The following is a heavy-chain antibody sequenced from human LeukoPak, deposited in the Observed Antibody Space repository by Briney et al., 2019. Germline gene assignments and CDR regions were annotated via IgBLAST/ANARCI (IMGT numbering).Heavy chain of an antibody. CDR1: GFTFSYYG. V-gene: IGHV3-30*02. CDR2: IRYDGNDK. CDR3: ARIMTQQMVFDY. J-gene: IGHJ4*02. D-gene: IGHD6-13*01. Sequence: GGSLRLSCAASGFTFSYYGFHWVRQAPGQGLEWVAFIRYDGNDKYHADSVKGRFTISRDTSRNTLYLQMNSLRLEDTAVYYCARIMTQQMVFDYWGQGTLVTVSS.